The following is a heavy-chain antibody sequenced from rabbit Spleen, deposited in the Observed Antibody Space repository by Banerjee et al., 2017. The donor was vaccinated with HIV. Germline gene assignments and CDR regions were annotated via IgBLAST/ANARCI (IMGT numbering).Heavy chain of an antibody. J-gene: IGHJ4*01. Sequence: QSLEESGGDLVKPGASLTLTCTASGVSFSSSSYMCWVRQAPGKGLEWISCIAGSSSGFTYYATWAKGRFTCSKTSSTTVTLQMTRLTAADTATYFCARDLVAVIGWNFNLWGQGTLVTVS. V-gene: IGHV1S40*01. D-gene: IGHD1-1*01. CDR2: IAGSSSGFT. CDR1: GVSFSSSSY. CDR3: ARDLVAVIGWNFNL.